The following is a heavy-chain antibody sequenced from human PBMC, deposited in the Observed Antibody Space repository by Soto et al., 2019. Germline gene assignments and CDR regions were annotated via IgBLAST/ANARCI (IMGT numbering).Heavy chain of an antibody. CDR2: ISAYNGNT. CDR3: ARDRSDIVVVVAAADAFDI. D-gene: IGHD2-15*01. J-gene: IGHJ3*02. CDR1: GYTFTSYG. V-gene: IGHV1-18*01. Sequence: ASVKVSCKASGYTFTSYGISWARQAPGQGLEWMGWISAYNGNTNYAQKLRGRVTMTTDTSTSTAYMELRSLRSDDTAVYYCARDRSDIVVVVAAADAFDIWGQGTMVTVSS.